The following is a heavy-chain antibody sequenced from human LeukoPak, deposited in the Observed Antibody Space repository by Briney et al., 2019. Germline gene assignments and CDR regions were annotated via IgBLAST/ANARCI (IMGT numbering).Heavy chain of an antibody. V-gene: IGHV7-4-1*02. CDR1: GYTFTGYY. D-gene: IGHD3-10*01. CDR3: ARDLPYYYGSGPSGFDP. J-gene: IGHJ5*02. CDR2: INTNTGNP. Sequence: GASVKVSCKVSGYTFTGYYMHWVRQAPGQGLEWMGWINTNTGNPTYAQGFTGRFVFSLDTSVSTAYLQISSLKAEDTAVYYCARDLPYYYGSGPSGFDPWGQGTLVTVSS.